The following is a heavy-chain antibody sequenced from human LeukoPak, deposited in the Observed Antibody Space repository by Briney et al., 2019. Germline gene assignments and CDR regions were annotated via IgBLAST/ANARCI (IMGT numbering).Heavy chain of an antibody. D-gene: IGHD2-15*01. V-gene: IGHV4-31*03. CDR3: ARQTAVYCSGGSCSGLFDY. Sequence: PSQTLSLTCTVSGGSISSGGYYWSWIRQHPGKGLEWIGYIYYSGSTYYNPSLKRRLTISVDTSKNQFSLKLSSVTAADTAVYYCARQTAVYCSGGSCSGLFDYWGQGTLVTVSS. J-gene: IGHJ4*02. CDR1: GGSISSGGYY. CDR2: IYYSGST.